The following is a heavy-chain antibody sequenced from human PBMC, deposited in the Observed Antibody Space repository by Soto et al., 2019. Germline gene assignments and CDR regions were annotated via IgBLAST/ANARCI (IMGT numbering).Heavy chain of an antibody. D-gene: IGHD3-3*01. CDR2: INHSGST. J-gene: IGHJ6*02. CDR3: AREGIWSWSGYYYGMVV. V-gene: IGHV4-34*01. CDR1: GGSFSGYY. Sequence: PSETLSLTCAVYGGSFSGYYWSWIRQPPGKGLEWIGEINHSGSTNYNPSLKSRVTISVDTSKNQFSLKLSSVTAADTAVYYCAREGIWSWSGYYYGMVVWGQGTTVTVSS.